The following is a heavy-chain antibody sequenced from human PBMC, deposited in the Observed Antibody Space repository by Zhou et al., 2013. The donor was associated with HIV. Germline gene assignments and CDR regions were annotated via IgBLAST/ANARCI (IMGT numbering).Heavy chain of an antibody. CDR1: GYIFTKYL. CDR2: INPLSGTI. D-gene: IGHD3-16*01. V-gene: IGHV1-46*01. J-gene: IGHJ4*02. Sequence: QVQLVQSGTEVKKSGASVRISCKTSGYIFTKYLIHWIRQTPGQGPEVMGIINPLSGTITYAEKFRSKAIMTRDTATTTVFLFLPRLTSDDTALYYCARESNSSGRGRSVDFWGQGTRLIVS. CDR3: ARESNSSGRGRSVDF.